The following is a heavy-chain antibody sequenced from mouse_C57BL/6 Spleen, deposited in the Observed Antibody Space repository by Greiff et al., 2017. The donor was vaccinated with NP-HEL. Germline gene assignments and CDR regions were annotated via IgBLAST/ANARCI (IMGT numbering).Heavy chain of an antibody. Sequence: APVKQSGPELVKPGASVKIPGKASGYTFTDTNMDWVKQSHEKSLEWIGAINPNNGGTIYNQKFKGKATLTVDKSSSTAYMELRSLTSEDTAVYYCATYGYDGYFDYWGQGTTLTVSS. V-gene: IGHV1-18*01. J-gene: IGHJ2*01. CDR1: GYTFTDTN. CDR2: INPNNGGT. D-gene: IGHD2-2*01. CDR3: ATYGYDGYFDY.